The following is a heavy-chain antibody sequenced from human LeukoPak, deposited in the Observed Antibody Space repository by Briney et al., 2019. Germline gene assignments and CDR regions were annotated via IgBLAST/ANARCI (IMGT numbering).Heavy chain of an antibody. CDR1: GFTFANYA. D-gene: IGHD1-26*01. Sequence: PGGSLRLSCAASGFTFANYAMTWVRQAPGKGLEWVSTIGGSGATTFYADAVKGRFTISRDNSKSTMSLQMNSLSAEDTALYYCAQTQVGAYFDSWGQGTLVTVSS. J-gene: IGHJ4*02. CDR3: AQTQVGAYFDS. CDR2: IGGSGATT. V-gene: IGHV3-23*01.